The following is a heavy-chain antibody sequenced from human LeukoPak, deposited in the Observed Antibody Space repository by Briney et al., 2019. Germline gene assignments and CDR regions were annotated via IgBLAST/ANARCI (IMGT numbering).Heavy chain of an antibody. J-gene: IGHJ1*01. V-gene: IGHV3-72*01. CDR1: GFTVSDHY. CDR2: IRKKSDSYTT. CDR3: ADIGGGGSNTR. D-gene: IGHD2-15*01. Sequence: GGSLRLSCVASGFTVSDHYLDRVRQAPGKGLEWVGHIRKKSDSYTTEYAASVKGRFTISRDDSTNSVYLQMSSLKSEDTAVYYCADIGGGGSNTRWGEGTVVTVSS.